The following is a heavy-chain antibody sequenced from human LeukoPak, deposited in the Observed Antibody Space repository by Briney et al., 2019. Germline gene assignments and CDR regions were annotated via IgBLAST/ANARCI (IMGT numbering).Heavy chain of an antibody. D-gene: IGHD1-26*01. Sequence: GGSLRLSCAASGFTLSSYSMNWVRQAPGKGLEWVSSISSSSSYIYYADSVKGRFTISRDNAKNSLYLQMNSLRAEDTAVYYCARATNLSGSYYSAFDIWGQGTMVTVSS. CDR2: ISSSSSYI. J-gene: IGHJ3*02. V-gene: IGHV3-21*01. CDR3: ARATNLSGSYYSAFDI. CDR1: GFTLSSYS.